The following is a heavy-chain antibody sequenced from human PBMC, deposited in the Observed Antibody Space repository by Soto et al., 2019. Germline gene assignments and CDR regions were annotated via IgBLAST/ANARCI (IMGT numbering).Heavy chain of an antibody. Sequence: GGSLRLSCAASGFTFSSYWMSWVRQAPGKGLEWVANIKQDGSEKYYGDSVKGRFTISRDNAKNSLYLQMNSLRPEDTAVYYCARERHRGIIRTGIFDYWGQGTLVTVSS. J-gene: IGHJ4*02. V-gene: IGHV3-7*01. CDR1: GFTFSSYW. CDR2: IKQDGSEK. CDR3: ARERHRGIIRTGIFDY. D-gene: IGHD1-1*01.